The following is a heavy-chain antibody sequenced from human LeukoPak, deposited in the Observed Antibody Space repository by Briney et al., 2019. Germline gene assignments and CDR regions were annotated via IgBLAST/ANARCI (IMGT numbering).Heavy chain of an antibody. J-gene: IGHJ4*02. V-gene: IGHV3-49*04. CDR1: GFTFGDYA. D-gene: IGHD5-18*01. Sequence: GRSLRLSCTASGFTFGDYAMSWVRQAPGKGLEWVGFIRSKAYGGTTEYAASVKGRFTISRDDSKSIAYLQMNSLKTEDTAVYYCTRDGTAMVTFDYWGQGTLVTVSS. CDR3: TRDGTAMVTFDY. CDR2: IRSKAYGGTT.